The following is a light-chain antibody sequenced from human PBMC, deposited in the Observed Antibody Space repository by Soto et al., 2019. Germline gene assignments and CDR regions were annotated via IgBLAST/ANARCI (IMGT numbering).Light chain of an antibody. CDR2: GAS. CDR1: QSVSRSS. J-gene: IGKJ2*01. CDR3: QQYCSSPPYT. V-gene: IGKV3-20*01. Sequence: EIVLTQSPGTLSLSPGERATLSCRASQSVSRSSLAWYQQKPGQAPRLLIYGASSRATGIPDRFSGSGSGTDFTLTISRLEPEDFAVYYCQQYCSSPPYTFGQGTKLEIK.